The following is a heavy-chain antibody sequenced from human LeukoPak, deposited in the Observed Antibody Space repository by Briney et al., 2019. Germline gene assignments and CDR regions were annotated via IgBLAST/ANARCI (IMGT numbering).Heavy chain of an antibody. CDR1: GFTFSSYW. J-gene: IGHJ4*02. Sequence: GGSLRLSCAASGFTFSSYWMSWVRQAPGKGLEWVANIKQDGSEKYYVDSVKGRFTISRDNSKNTLYLQMNSLRAEDTAVYYCAKWAYYYDSSGYYLDYWGQGTLVTVSS. D-gene: IGHD3-22*01. CDR2: IKQDGSEK. V-gene: IGHV3-7*01. CDR3: AKWAYYYDSSGYYLDY.